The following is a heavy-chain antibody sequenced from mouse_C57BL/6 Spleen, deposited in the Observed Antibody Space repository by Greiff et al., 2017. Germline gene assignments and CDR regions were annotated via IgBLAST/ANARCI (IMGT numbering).Heavy chain of an antibody. Sequence: VKLVESGPGLVQPSQSLSITCTVSGFSLTSYGVHWVRQSPGKGLEWLGVIWSGGSTDYNAAFISRLSISKDNSKSQVFFKMNSLQADDTAIYYCARNRIYYDYGTFYAMDYWGQGTSVTVSS. CDR2: IWSGGST. J-gene: IGHJ4*01. CDR3: ARNRIYYDYGTFYAMDY. CDR1: GFSLTSYG. D-gene: IGHD2-4*01. V-gene: IGHV2-2*01.